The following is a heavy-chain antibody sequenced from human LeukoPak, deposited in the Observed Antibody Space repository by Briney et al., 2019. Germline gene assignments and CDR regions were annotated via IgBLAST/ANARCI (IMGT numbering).Heavy chain of an antibody. CDR2: NYYTGST. CDR3: ARDLRGP. V-gene: IGHV4-59*01. Sequence: SETLSLTCSVSGRSISNYHWSWIPQPPGKGLELIRCNYYTGSTYNNLSLKSPITISVDTSNNQFSLKMSSVHTAETAVYYSARDLRGPWGQGTLVTVPS. J-gene: IGHJ5*02. CDR1: GRSISNYH.